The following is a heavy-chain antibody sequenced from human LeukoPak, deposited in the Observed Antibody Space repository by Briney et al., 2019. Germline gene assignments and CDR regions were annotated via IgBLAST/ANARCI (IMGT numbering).Heavy chain of an antibody. CDR1: GFTFSSYE. CDR2: ISSSGSTI. Sequence: PGGSLRLSCAVSGFTFSSYEMNWVRQAPGKGLEWVSYISSSGSTIDYADSVKGRFTISRDNSKNTLYLQMNSLRAEDTAVYYCAKETVLRITMIVVVIRAFDIWGQGTMVTVSS. D-gene: IGHD3-22*01. CDR3: AKETVLRITMIVVVIRAFDI. J-gene: IGHJ3*02. V-gene: IGHV3-48*03.